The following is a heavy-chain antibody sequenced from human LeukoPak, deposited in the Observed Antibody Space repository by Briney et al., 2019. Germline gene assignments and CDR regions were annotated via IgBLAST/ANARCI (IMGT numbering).Heavy chain of an antibody. D-gene: IGHD4-17*01. Sequence: ASVKVSCKASGYTFTSYDINWVRQATGQRLEWMGWMNPNSGNTGYAQKFQGRVTMTRNTSISTAYMALSSLRSEDTAVYYCARSKVTTYQGYYYYYYYMDVWGKGTTVTISS. CDR2: MNPNSGNT. CDR3: ARSKVTTYQGYYYYYYYMDV. CDR1: GYTFTSYD. J-gene: IGHJ6*03. V-gene: IGHV1-8*01.